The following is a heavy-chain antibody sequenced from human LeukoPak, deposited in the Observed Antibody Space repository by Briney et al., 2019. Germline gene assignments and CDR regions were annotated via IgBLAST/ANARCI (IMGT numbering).Heavy chain of an antibody. D-gene: IGHD6-19*01. CDR3: ARQGGWFRSYYFDY. CDR2: IYYIGST. CDR1: GGSISRYY. Sequence: PSETLSLTCTVSGGSISRYYRSWIRQPPGKGLEWIGYIYYIGSTTYNPSLQSRLTISVDTSKNQFSLKLSSVTAADTAVYYCARQGGWFRSYYFDYWGQGTLVTVSS. J-gene: IGHJ4*02. V-gene: IGHV4-59*08.